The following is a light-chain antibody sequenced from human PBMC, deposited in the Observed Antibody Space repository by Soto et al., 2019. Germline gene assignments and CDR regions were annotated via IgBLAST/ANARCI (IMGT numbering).Light chain of an antibody. CDR3: QHYNSDST. V-gene: IGKV1-5*01. CDR1: QSISHY. CDR2: DAS. Sequence: DIQMTQSPSSLSASVGDRVTISCRASQSISHYLAWYQQKPGKAPNLLIYDASTLEGGIPSRFSGSGSGTKFTLTIISLQPDDFATYYCQHYNSDSTFGQGTKLGIK. J-gene: IGKJ2*01.